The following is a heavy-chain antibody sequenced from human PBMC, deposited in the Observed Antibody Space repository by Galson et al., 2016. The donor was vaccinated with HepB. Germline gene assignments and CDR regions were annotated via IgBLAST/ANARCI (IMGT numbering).Heavy chain of an antibody. V-gene: IGHV4-61*08. D-gene: IGHD6-19*01. Sequence: SETLSLTCTVSGGFVTSSDHYWSWIRQPPGKGLEWLGNVYYTGSTKDNPSLKSRVTISVDQSKNQFSLKLNSVTAADTAVYYCARIAVAGTIYWFDPWGQGTLVTVSS. CDR1: GGFVTSSDHY. CDR2: VYYTGST. CDR3: ARIAVAGTIYWFDP. J-gene: IGHJ5*02.